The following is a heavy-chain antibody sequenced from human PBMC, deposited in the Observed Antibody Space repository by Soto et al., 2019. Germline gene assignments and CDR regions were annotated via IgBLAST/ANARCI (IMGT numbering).Heavy chain of an antibody. D-gene: IGHD1-26*01. CDR3: AKDGSWDGGGGEA. V-gene: IGHV1-69*18. CDR2: IIPVFRTS. CDR1: GVTFSSYA. J-gene: IGHJ4*02. Sequence: QVQLVQSGAELKKPGSSVKVSCSASGVTFSSYAFTWVRQAPGQGLEWMGNIIPVFRTSNYAQGFQGSLTISADESTNTVYMELSSLRSEDTAVYFCAKDGSWDGGGGEAWGQGPLVIVSS.